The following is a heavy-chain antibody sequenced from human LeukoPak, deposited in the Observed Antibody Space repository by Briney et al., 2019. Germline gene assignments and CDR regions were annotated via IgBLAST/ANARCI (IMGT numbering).Heavy chain of an antibody. J-gene: IGHJ5*02. CDR2: IYPGDSDT. Sequence: GESLQISCKGSGYSFTSYWIGWVRQMPGKGLEWMGIIYPGDSDTRYSPSFQGQVTISADKSISTAYLQWSSLKASDTAMYYCARQKYYYDSSGYYDWFDPWGQGTLVTVSS. CDR3: ARQKYYYDSSGYYDWFDP. CDR1: GYSFTSYW. V-gene: IGHV5-51*01. D-gene: IGHD3-22*01.